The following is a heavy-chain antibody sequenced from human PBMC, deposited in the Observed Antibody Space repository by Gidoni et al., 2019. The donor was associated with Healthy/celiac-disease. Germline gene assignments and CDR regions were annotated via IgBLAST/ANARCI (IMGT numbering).Heavy chain of an antibody. J-gene: IGHJ4*02. CDR3: ARGRRTVVTPPLNY. Sequence: VQLVQSGAEVKKPGASVKVSCTASGYTFTSYDINWVRQATGQGLEWMGWMNPNSGNTGYAQKVQGRVTMTRNTSISTAYMELSSLRSEDTAVYYCARGRRTVVTPPLNYWGQGTLVTVSS. V-gene: IGHV1-8*01. D-gene: IGHD2-21*02. CDR2: MNPNSGNT. CDR1: GYTFTSYD.